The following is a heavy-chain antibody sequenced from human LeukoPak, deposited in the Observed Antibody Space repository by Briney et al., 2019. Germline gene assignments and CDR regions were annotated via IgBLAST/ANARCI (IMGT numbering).Heavy chain of an antibody. J-gene: IGHJ4*02. V-gene: IGHV4-39*07. CDR2: IYYSGST. CDR3: AGGSTMIRGAADY. Sequence: SETLSLTCTVSGGSISSSSYYWGWIRQPPGKGLEWIGSIYYSGSTYYNPSLKSRVTISVDTSKNQFSLKLSSVTAADTAVYFCAGGSTMIRGAADYWGQGTLVTVSS. D-gene: IGHD3-10*01. CDR1: GGSISSSSYY.